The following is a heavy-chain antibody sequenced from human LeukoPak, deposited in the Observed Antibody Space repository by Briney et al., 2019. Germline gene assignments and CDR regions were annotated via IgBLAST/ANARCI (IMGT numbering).Heavy chain of an antibody. CDR1: GYTFTGYY. CDR3: ARFWFGELLFDY. J-gene: IGHJ4*02. Sequence: ASVKVSCKASGYTFTGYYMHWVRQAPGQGLEWMGWINPNSGGTNYAQKFQGRVTTTRDTSISTAYMELSRLRSDDTAVYYCARFWFGELLFDYWGQGTLVTVSS. CDR2: INPNSGGT. D-gene: IGHD3-10*01. V-gene: IGHV1-2*02.